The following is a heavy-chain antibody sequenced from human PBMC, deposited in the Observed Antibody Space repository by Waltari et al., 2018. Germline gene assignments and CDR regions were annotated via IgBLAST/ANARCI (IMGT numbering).Heavy chain of an antibody. V-gene: IGHV3-23*01. CDR2: IRGRGGST. CDR1: GFTFSSYA. J-gene: IGHJ4*02. Sequence: EVQLLESGGGLVQPGGSLRLSCAASGFTFSSYAMSWVRQAPGKGLEWVSAIRGRGGSTYYADSGKGRFTISRDNSKNTLYLQMNSLRAEDTAVYYCAKDTMVRGVIVYFDYWGQGTLVTVSS. D-gene: IGHD3-10*01. CDR3: AKDTMVRGVIVYFDY.